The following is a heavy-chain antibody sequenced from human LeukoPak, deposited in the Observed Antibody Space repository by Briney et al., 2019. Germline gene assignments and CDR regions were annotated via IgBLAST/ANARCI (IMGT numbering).Heavy chain of an antibody. D-gene: IGHD4-17*01. CDR1: GFTFDDYA. J-gene: IGHJ4*02. Sequence: GSLRLSCAASGFTFDDYAMHWVRQAPGKGLEWVSLISWGGGSTYYADSVKGRFTISRDNSKNSLYLQMNSLKPEDTALYYCAKDMLEVTTPGEGLDYWGQGTLVTVSS. CDR3: AKDMLEVTTPGEGLDY. V-gene: IGHV3-43D*03. CDR2: ISWGGGST.